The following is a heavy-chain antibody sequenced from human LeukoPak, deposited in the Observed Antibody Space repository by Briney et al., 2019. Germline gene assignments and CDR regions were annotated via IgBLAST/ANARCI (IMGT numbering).Heavy chain of an antibody. J-gene: IGHJ4*02. CDR3: ARAQGGPAHFDY. CDR2: INPSGGST. V-gene: IGHV1-46*01. CDR1: GYTFTSYD. Sequence: ASVKVSCKASGYTFTSYDINWVRQAPGQGLEWMGIINPSGGSTSYAQKFQGRVTMTRDTSTSTDYMELSSLRSEDTAVYYCARAQGGPAHFDYWGQGTLVTVSS.